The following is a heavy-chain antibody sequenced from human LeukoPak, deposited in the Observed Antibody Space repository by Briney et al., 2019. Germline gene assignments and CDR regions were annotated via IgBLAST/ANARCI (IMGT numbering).Heavy chain of an antibody. Sequence: PGGSLRLSCAASGFTFITYWMHWVRQAPGKGLVWVSRIKSDGSTNYADSVKGRFTISRDNAKNTVSLQMNSLRAEDTGVYYCARAPCEIGGYYPEYFRHWGQGTLVTVSS. D-gene: IGHD3-22*01. V-gene: IGHV3-74*01. J-gene: IGHJ1*01. CDR1: GFTFITYW. CDR2: IKSDGST. CDR3: ARAPCEIGGYYPEYFRH.